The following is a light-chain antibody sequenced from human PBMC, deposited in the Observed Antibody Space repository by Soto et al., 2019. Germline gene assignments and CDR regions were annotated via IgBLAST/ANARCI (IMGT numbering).Light chain of an antibody. CDR3: QQYNNWPRT. CDR2: GAS. Sequence: IVMTQSPATPSVSPGERATLSCRASQSVSSNLGWYQQKPGQAPRLLIYGASTRATGIPARFSGSGSGTEFTLTISSLQSEDFAVYYCQQYNNWPRTFGQGTKLEIK. CDR1: QSVSSN. J-gene: IGKJ2*01. V-gene: IGKV3-15*01.